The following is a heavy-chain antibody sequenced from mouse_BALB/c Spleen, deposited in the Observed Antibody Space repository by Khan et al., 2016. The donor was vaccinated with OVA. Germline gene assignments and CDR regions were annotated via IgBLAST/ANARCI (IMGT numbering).Heavy chain of an antibody. CDR2: IIYTGYT. Sequence: EVQLQESGPSLVKPSQTLSLTCSVTGDSITTGYWNWIRKFPGNKLEYMGYIIYTGYTYYYPSLKSRISITRHTSNNQYYLQLNSVTDEDTATYYWAKATDLYAFVLWGQGTLATVSA. CDR3: AKATDLYAFVL. D-gene: IGHD1-3*01. V-gene: IGHV3-8*02. CDR1: GDSITTGY. J-gene: IGHJ3*02.